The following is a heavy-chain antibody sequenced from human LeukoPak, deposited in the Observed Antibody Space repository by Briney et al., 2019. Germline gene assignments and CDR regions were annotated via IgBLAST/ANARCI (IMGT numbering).Heavy chain of an antibody. Sequence: GRALRLSCAASGFTFSSYGLHGVRQAPGRGLAGVAFIRYDGSNKYYADSVMGRFTISRDNSKNTLYLQMNSLRAEDTAVYYCAKEALKMVRGVMGAGSWFDPWGQGTLVTVSS. CDR1: GFTFSSYG. D-gene: IGHD3-10*01. CDR2: IRYDGSNK. J-gene: IGHJ5*02. V-gene: IGHV3-30*02. CDR3: AKEALKMVRGVMGAGSWFDP.